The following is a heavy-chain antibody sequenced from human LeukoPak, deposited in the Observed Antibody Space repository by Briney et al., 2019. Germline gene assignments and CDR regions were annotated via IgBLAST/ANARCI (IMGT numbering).Heavy chain of an antibody. CDR2: INPSGGST. V-gene: IGHV1-46*01. CDR1: GYTFTIYY. J-gene: IGHJ4*02. CDR3: ARDSAGFSGTRDY. D-gene: IGHD3-10*01. Sequence: ASVNVSSTPSGYTFTIYYMHWVRQAPGQRLEWMGIINPSGGSTSYAQRLQGRVTMTRDMSTSTVYMELSSLRSEDTAVYYCARDSAGFSGTRDYWGQGTLVTVSS.